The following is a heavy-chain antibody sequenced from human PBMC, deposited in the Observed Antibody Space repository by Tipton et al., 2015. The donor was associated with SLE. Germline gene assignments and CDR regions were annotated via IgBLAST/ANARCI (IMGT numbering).Heavy chain of an antibody. Sequence: SLRLSCAASGFTFSSYAMSWARQAPGKGLEWVSAISGSGGSTYYADSVKGRFTISRDNSKNTLYLQMNSLRAEDTAVYYCAKALFERYGPGDAFDIWGQGTMVTVSS. CDR1: GFTFSSYA. J-gene: IGHJ3*02. V-gene: IGHV3-23*01. CDR3: AKALFERYGPGDAFDI. CDR2: ISGSGGST. D-gene: IGHD3-9*01.